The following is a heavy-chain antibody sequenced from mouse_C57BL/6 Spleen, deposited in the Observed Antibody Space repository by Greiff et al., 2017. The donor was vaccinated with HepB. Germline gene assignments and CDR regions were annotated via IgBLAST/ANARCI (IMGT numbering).Heavy chain of an antibody. Sequence: QVQLQQPGAELVKPGASVKMSCKASGYTFTSYWITWVKQRPGQGLEWIGDIYPGSGSTNYNEKFKSKATLTVDTSSSTAYMQLSSLTSEDSAVYYGARVITTVVSLDYWGQGTTLTVSS. V-gene: IGHV1-55*01. J-gene: IGHJ2*01. CDR3: ARVITTVVSLDY. D-gene: IGHD1-1*01. CDR2: IYPGSGST. CDR1: GYTFTSYW.